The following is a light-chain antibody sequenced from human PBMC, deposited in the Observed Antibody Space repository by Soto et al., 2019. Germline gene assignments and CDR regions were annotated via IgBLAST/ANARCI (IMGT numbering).Light chain of an antibody. CDR1: QNINGY. J-gene: IGKJ4*01. Sequence: DIQLTQSPSTLSASVGDRVTITCRASQNINGYLAWYQQKPGKAPKLLIYWASSLISGVPSRFTGGESGTEFTLTISSLQPEDFATYYCQQYRADPLTFGGGTKV. V-gene: IGKV1-5*03. CDR2: WAS. CDR3: QQYRADPLT.